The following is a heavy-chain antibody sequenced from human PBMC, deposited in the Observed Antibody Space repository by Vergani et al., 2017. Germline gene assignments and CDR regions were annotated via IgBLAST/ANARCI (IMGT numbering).Heavy chain of an antibody. D-gene: IGHD6-19*01. V-gene: IGHV1-8*01. CDR1: GYTFTSYD. CDR3: ARDQRWLAEYYFDY. Sequence: QVQLVQSGAEVKKPGASVKVSCKASGYTFTSYDINWVRQATGQGLEWMGWMNPNSGNTGYAQKFQGKITMTRNTSINTAYMELTRLRSDDTAVYYCARDQRWLAEYYFDYWGQGTLVTVSS. J-gene: IGHJ4*02. CDR2: MNPNSGNT.